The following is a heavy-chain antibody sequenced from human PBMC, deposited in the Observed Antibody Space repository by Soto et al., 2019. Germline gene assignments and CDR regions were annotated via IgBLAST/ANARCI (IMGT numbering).Heavy chain of an antibody. CDR1: GPSITSSNY. Sequence: SETLSLTCLVSGPSITSSNYWTWVRQPPGKGLEWVGHISHTVAITYNLSLRSRLTFSLDSANTQFSLSLSSVTAADTAVYYCARGASSRILEVPAYFDLWGHGILVTVSS. CDR2: ISHTVAI. CDR3: ARGASSRILEVPAYFDL. J-gene: IGHJ4*01. V-gene: IGHV4-4*02. D-gene: IGHD2-2*01.